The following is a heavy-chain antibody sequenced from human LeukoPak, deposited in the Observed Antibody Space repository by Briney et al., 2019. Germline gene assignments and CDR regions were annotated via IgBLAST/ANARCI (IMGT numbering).Heavy chain of an antibody. D-gene: IGHD3-22*01. J-gene: IGHJ4*02. CDR3: AGGYYGDY. CDR2: IYSGGNT. Sequence: GGSLRLSCAASGFTFSDYYMSWIRQAPGKGLEWVSVIYSGGNTYYADSVKGRFTISRDNSKNTLYLQMNSLRAEDTAVYFCAGGYYGDYWGQGTLVTVSS. V-gene: IGHV3-66*01. CDR1: GFTFSDYY.